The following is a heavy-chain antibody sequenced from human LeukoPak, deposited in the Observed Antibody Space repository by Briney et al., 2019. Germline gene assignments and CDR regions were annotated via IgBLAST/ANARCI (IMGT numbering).Heavy chain of an antibody. CDR2: FDPEGGET. Sequence: ASVKVSCKVSGYTPTELSMHWVRQAPGKGLEWMGGFDPEGGETIYAQKFQGRVTMTEDTSTDTAYMELSSLRSEDTAVYYCATRAKGSSSWYAHPNDYWGQGTLVTVSS. V-gene: IGHV1-24*01. CDR1: GYTPTELS. D-gene: IGHD6-13*01. CDR3: ATRAKGSSSWYAHPNDY. J-gene: IGHJ4*02.